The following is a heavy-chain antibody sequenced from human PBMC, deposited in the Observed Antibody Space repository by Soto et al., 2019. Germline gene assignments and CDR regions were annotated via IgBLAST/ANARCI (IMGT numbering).Heavy chain of an antibody. V-gene: IGHV2-5*02. CDR3: ALLYISSWYDY. D-gene: IGHD6-13*01. CDR1: GFSLSTSGVG. Sequence: QITLKESGPTLVKPTQTLTLTCTFSGFSLSTSGVGVGWIRQPPGKALEWLALIYCDDDKRYSPSLKSRLTMTNDTCKNQGVLMMNNMDPVDTATYYCALLYISSWYDYWGQGTLVTVSS. J-gene: IGHJ4*02. CDR2: IYCDDDK.